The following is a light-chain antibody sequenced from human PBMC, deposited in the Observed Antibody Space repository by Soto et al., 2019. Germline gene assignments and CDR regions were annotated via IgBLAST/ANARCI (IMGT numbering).Light chain of an antibody. Sequence: EIVMTQSPATLSVSRGERGILSCRASQSVSRNVACYQQKPGEAPRLLIYGASTRATGIPARFSGSGSGTEFTLTISSLQSEDFAVYYCQQYHNWPPRGTFGHGTKVEIK. CDR2: GAS. V-gene: IGKV3-15*01. J-gene: IGKJ1*01. CDR3: QQYHNWPPRGT. CDR1: QSVSRN.